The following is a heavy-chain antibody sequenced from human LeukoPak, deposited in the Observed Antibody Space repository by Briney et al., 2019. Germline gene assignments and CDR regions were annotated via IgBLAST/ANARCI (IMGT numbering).Heavy chain of an antibody. Sequence: ASVKVSCKASGYTFTGYYMHWVRQAPGQGLEWMGWINPNSGGTNYAQEFQGRVTMTRDTSISTAYMELSRLRSDDTAVYYCARGALFVVVPAAGAYDAFDIWGQGTMVTVSS. V-gene: IGHV1-2*02. CDR2: INPNSGGT. CDR1: GYTFTGYY. D-gene: IGHD2-2*01. J-gene: IGHJ3*02. CDR3: ARGALFVVVPAAGAYDAFDI.